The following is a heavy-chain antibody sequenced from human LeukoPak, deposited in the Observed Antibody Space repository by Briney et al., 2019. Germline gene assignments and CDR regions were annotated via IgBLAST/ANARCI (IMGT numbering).Heavy chain of an antibody. CDR2: ISYSGNT. D-gene: IGHD1/OR15-1a*01. Sequence: SETLSLTCTLSGGSISSGDYRWNWIRQPPGRGLEWIGYISYSGNTYYNPSLKSRVTISVDTSKSQISLKLSSVTAADTAVYYCAREKAPENNYYHGMDVWGQGTTVTVSS. CDR1: GGSISSGDYR. CDR3: AREKAPENNYYHGMDV. J-gene: IGHJ6*02. V-gene: IGHV4-30-4*01.